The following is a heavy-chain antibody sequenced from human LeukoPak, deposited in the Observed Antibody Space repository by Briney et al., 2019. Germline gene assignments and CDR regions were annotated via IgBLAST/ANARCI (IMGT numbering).Heavy chain of an antibody. Sequence: GGSLRLSCAASGFTFSSSAMSWVRQAPGKGLEWVAFIRYDGSNKYYADSVKGRFTISRDNSKNTLYLQMNSLRAEDTAVYYCAKDRTYCSSTSCYFDYWGQGTLVTVSS. CDR3: AKDRTYCSSTSCYFDY. CDR2: IRYDGSNK. J-gene: IGHJ4*02. V-gene: IGHV3-30*02. D-gene: IGHD2-2*01. CDR1: GFTFSSSA.